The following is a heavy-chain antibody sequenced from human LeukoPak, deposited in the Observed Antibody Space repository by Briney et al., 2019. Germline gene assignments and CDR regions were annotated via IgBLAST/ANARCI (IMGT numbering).Heavy chain of an antibody. D-gene: IGHD3-9*01. CDR2: INAGNGDT. V-gene: IGHV1-3*01. Sequence: ASVKVSCKTSGYTFTSYAMHWVRLAPGQRLEWMGWINAGNGDTKYSQKFQGRVTIARDTSASTAYMELSSLRSEDTAVYYCARDLPHFDERYYYYGMDVWGQGTTVTVSS. CDR1: GYTFTSYA. CDR3: ARDLPHFDERYYYYGMDV. J-gene: IGHJ6*02.